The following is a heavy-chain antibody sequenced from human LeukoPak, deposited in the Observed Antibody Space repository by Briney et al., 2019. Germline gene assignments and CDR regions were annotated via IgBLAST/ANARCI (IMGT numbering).Heavy chain of an antibody. J-gene: IGHJ4*02. Sequence: GGSLRLSCAASGFTFSSYSMNWVRQAPGKGLEWVSYISSSSSTIYYADSVKGRFTISRDSSKNTLYLQMNSLRAEDTAVYYCARGEFDYWGQGTLVTVSS. CDR2: ISSSSSTI. CDR1: GFTFSSYS. CDR3: ARGEFDY. V-gene: IGHV3-48*01.